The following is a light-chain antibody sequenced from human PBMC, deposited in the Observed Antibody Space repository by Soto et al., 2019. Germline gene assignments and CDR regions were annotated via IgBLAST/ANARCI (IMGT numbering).Light chain of an antibody. J-gene: IGKJ1*01. V-gene: IGKV1-5*01. Sequence: DIQMTQSPSSLSASLLDRVTITFRASQGISSWLAWYQQKPGKAPKLLIYDASDLESGVPSRFSGSGSGTEFTLTISSLQPDDFATYYCQQYNSHWTFGQGTKVDIK. CDR2: DAS. CDR1: QGISSW. CDR3: QQYNSHWT.